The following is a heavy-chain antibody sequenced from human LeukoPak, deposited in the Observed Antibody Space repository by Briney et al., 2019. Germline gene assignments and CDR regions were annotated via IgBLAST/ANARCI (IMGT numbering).Heavy chain of an antibody. D-gene: IGHD3-10*01. CDR3: ARLGGDTYYFGSASYPNWYFDL. V-gene: IGHV5-51*01. CDR2: IYPDDSDT. J-gene: IGHJ2*01. Sequence: GESQKISCQASGYTFTTYWIGWVRQMPGKGLECMGIIYPDDSDTTYSPSFQGQVTISADKSFSTAYLQWSSLKASDTAIYYCARLGGDTYYFGSASYPNWYFDLWGRGTLVTVSS. CDR1: GYTFTTYW.